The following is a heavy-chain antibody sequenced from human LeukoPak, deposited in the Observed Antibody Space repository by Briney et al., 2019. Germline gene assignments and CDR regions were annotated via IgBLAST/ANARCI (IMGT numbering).Heavy chain of an antibody. CDR1: GFTFSSYW. D-gene: IGHD6-6*01. CDR3: ARGLPNSYAALMYYFDY. V-gene: IGHV3-7*01. Sequence: GGSLRLSCAASGFTFSSYWMSWVRQAPGKGLEWVANIKQDGSEKYYVDSVKGRFTISRDNAKNSLYLQMNSLRAEDTAVYYCARGLPNSYAALMYYFDYWGQGTLVTVSS. J-gene: IGHJ4*02. CDR2: IKQDGSEK.